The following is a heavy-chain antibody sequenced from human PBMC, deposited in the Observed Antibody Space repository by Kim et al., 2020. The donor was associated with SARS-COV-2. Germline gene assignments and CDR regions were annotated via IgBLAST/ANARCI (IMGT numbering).Heavy chain of an antibody. J-gene: IGHJ3*02. CDR1: GFTFDDYA. D-gene: IGHD6-13*01. CDR2: ISWNSGSI. V-gene: IGHV3-9*01. Sequence: GGSLRLSCAASGFTFDDYAMHWVRQAPGKGLEWVSGISWNSGSIGYADSVKGRFTISRDNAKNSLYLQMNSLRAEDTALYYCAKETQQLGTYDAFDIWGQGTMVTVSS. CDR3: AKETQQLGTYDAFDI.